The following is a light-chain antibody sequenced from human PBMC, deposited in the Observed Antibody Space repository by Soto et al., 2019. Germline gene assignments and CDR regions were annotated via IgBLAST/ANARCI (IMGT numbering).Light chain of an antibody. CDR3: SSYSSSSTFYV. J-gene: IGLJ1*01. Sequence: QSALTQPASVSGSPGQSITISCTGTSSDIGGFYYVSWYQHHPGKDPKLMIYQVSNRPSGVSNRFSGSKSGNTASLTISGLQAEDEADYFCSSYSSSSTFYVFGAGIKVTVL. CDR1: SSDIGGFYY. V-gene: IGLV2-14*01. CDR2: QVS.